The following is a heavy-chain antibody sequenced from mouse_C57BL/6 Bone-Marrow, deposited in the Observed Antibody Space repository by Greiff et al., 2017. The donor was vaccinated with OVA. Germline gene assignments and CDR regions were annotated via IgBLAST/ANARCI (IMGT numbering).Heavy chain of an antibody. D-gene: IGHD2-5*01. Sequence: LQESGAELVKPGASVKLSCKASGYTFTEYTIHWVKQRSGQGLEWIGWFYPGSGSIKYNEKFKDKATLTADKSSSTVYMELSRLTSEDSAVYFCARHEVYYSNYDWYFDVWGTGTTVTVSS. CDR3: ARHEVYYSNYDWYFDV. V-gene: IGHV1-62-2*01. CDR1: GYTFTEYT. CDR2: FYPGSGSI. J-gene: IGHJ1*03.